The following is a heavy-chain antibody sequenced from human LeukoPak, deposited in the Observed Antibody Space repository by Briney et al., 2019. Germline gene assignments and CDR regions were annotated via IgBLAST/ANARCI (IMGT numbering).Heavy chain of an antibody. CDR2: VFHSGST. CDR3: ASLYYDFWSGYYSAFDI. V-gene: IGHV4-4*02. Sequence: PSETLSLTCAVSGDSVSSDYWWSWVRQSPGKGLEWIGEVFHSGSTNYNPSLKSRVTISVDTSKNQFSLKLSSVTAADTAVYYCASLYYDFWSGYYSAFDIWGQGTMVTVSS. J-gene: IGHJ3*02. D-gene: IGHD3-3*01. CDR1: GDSVSSDYW.